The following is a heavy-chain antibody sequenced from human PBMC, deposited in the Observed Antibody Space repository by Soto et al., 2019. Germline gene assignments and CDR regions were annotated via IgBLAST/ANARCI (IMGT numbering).Heavy chain of an antibody. CDR1: GYTFTGYA. J-gene: IGHJ4*02. CDR3: AGDVAVAADFDY. D-gene: IGHD6-19*01. Sequence: ASVKVSCKASGYTFTGYAMHWVRQAPGQRLEWMGWINAGNGNTKYSQKFQGRVTITRDTSASTAYMELSSLRSEDTAVYYCAGDVAVAADFDYWGQGTLVTVSS. CDR2: INAGNGNT. V-gene: IGHV1-3*01.